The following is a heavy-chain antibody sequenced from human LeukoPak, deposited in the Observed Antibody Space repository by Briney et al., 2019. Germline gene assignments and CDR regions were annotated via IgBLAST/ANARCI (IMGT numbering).Heavy chain of an antibody. J-gene: IGHJ4*02. V-gene: IGHV4-34*01. CDR2: INHSGST. CDR1: GGSFSGYY. CDR3: ARGGIQLWSPFDY. Sequence: PSETLSLTCAVYGGSFSGYYWSWIRQPPGKGLEWIGEINHSGSTNYNPSLKSRVTISVDTSKNQFSLKLSSVTAADTAVYYCARGGIQLWSPFDYWGQGTLVTVSS. D-gene: IGHD5-18*01.